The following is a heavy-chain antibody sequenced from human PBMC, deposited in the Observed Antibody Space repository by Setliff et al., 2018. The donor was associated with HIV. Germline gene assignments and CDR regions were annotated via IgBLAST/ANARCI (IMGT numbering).Heavy chain of an antibody. V-gene: IGHV4-59*01. CDR3: ASEKKAWSVSDSFYEY. J-gene: IGHJ4*02. D-gene: IGHD3-3*01. CDR2: VHYSGST. CDR1: GLSMSYNY. Sequence: KASETLSLTCTVSGLSMSYNYWTWIRQSPRKGLEWIGYVHYSGSTRYNPSLKSRVTISVDTSKKKFSLKLTSMTATDTAVYYCASEKKAWSVSDSFYEYWGQGVPVTVSS.